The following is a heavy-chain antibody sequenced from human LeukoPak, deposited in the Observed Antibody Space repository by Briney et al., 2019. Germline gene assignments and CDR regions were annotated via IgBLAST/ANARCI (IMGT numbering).Heavy chain of an antibody. CDR2: ISSSSSTI. J-gene: IGHJ4*02. CDR3: ARGYGKQWLVHPLGYFDY. D-gene: IGHD6-19*01. CDR1: GFTFSSYS. V-gene: IGHV3-48*01. Sequence: GGSLRLSCAASGFTFSSYSMNWVRQAPGKGLEWVSYISSSSSTIYYADSVKGRFTISRDNAKNSLYLQMNSLRAEDTAVYYCARGYGKQWLVHPLGYFDYWGQGTLVTVSS.